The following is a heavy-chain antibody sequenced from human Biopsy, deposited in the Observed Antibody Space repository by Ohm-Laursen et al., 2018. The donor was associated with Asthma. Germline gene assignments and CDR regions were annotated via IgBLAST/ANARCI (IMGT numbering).Heavy chain of an antibody. D-gene: IGHD6-19*01. J-gene: IGHJ4*02. CDR2: ISGNGGST. CDR1: GFTFSSYA. CDR3: AKEGVAGTHIED. V-gene: IGHV3-23*01. Sequence: SLRLSCAASGFTFSSYAMSWVRQAPGKGLERVSAISGNGGSTYYADSVKGRFTISRDNSKNTLSLQMNSLTAEDTAVYYCAKEGVAGTHIEDWGQGTLVTVSS.